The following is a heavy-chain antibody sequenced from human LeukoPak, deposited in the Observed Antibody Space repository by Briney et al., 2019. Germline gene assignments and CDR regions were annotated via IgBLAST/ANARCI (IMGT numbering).Heavy chain of an antibody. J-gene: IGHJ6*03. Sequence: PGGSLRLSCAVSGFTFSNYWMSWVRKAPGKGLEWVANIKQDGSETYYVDSVKGRFTISRDNSRNSLYLQMNTLSAEDTAVYYCARGGDDIEYYYYMDVWGKGTTVTVSS. D-gene: IGHD5-12*01. CDR2: IKQDGSET. CDR1: GFTFSNYW. CDR3: ARGGDDIEYYYYMDV. V-gene: IGHV3-7*01.